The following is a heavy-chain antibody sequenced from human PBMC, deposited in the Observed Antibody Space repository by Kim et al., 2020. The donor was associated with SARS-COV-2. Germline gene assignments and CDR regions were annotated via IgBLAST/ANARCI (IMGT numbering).Heavy chain of an antibody. CDR2: GST. J-gene: IGHJ4*02. V-gene: IGHV1-46*01. Sequence: GSTRYGQKFHGRVTMTRDTSTSTVYMELSSLRSEDTAVYYCARGEPYLDYWGQGTLVTVSS. CDR3: ARGEPYLDY.